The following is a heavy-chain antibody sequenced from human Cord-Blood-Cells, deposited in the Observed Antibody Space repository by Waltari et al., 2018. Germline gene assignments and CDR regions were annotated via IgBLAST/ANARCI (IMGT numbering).Heavy chain of an antibody. D-gene: IGHD3-10*01. Sequence: QLQLQESGPGLVKPSETLSLTCTVSGGSISSSSYYWGWIRQPPGKGLEWIGSIYYSGSTYYNPSLKSRVTISVDTSKNQFSLKLSSVTAADTAVYYCARRHYGSGSYDYWGQGTLVTVSS. V-gene: IGHV4-39*07. CDR2: IYYSGST. CDR3: ARRHYGSGSYDY. J-gene: IGHJ4*02. CDR1: GGSISSSSYY.